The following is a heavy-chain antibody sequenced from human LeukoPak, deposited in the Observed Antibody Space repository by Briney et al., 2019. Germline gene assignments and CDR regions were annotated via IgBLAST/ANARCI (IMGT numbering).Heavy chain of an antibody. CDR2: INHSGST. D-gene: IGHD6-13*01. CDR1: GGSFSGYY. CDR3: ARDQAEKAPTGIVAAAGTFDY. V-gene: IGHV4-34*01. J-gene: IGHJ4*02. Sequence: SETLSLTCAVYGGSFSGYYWSWIRQPPGKGLEWIGEINHSGSTNYNPSLKSRVTISVDTSKNQFSLKLSSVTAADTAVYYCARDQAEKAPTGIVAAAGTFDYWGQGTLVTVSS.